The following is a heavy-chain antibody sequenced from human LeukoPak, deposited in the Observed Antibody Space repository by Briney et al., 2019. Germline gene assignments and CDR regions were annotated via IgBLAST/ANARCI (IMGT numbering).Heavy chain of an antibody. Sequence: PGGSLRLPCAASGFTFSSYAMHWVRQAPGKGLEWVAVISYDGSNKYYADSVKGRFTISRDNSKNTLYLQMNSLRAEDTAVYYCAKAYYDFWSGYYVVDYWGQGTLVTVSS. CDR1: GFTFSSYA. CDR2: ISYDGSNK. J-gene: IGHJ4*02. V-gene: IGHV3-30*04. D-gene: IGHD3-3*01. CDR3: AKAYYDFWSGYYVVDY.